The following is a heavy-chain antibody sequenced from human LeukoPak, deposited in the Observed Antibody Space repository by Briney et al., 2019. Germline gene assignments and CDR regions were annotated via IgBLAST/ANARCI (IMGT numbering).Heavy chain of an antibody. V-gene: IGHV3-30*04. CDR2: ISYDGSNK. CDR3: ARDRVYYGSGSYDWFDP. D-gene: IGHD3-10*01. J-gene: IGHJ5*02. Sequence: SCKASGYTFSSYAMHWVRQAPGKGLEWVAVISYDGSNKYYADSVKGRFTISRDNSKNTLYLQMNSLRAEDTAVYYCARDRVYYGSGSYDWFDPWGQGTLVTVSS. CDR1: GYTFSSYA.